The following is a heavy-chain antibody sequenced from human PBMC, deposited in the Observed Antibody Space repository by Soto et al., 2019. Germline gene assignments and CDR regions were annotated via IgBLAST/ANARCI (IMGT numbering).Heavy chain of an antibody. CDR3: VNGGWLGD. CDR2: INNDGSRA. Sequence: EVQLVESGGGLVQPGASLRLSSVASGFTFRNNWMHWARQAPGKGLVWVAHINNDGSRAIYADSVKGRFTISRDNAKNTLFLLMESLRVEDTAVYYCVNGGWLGDWGQGTLVTVSS. D-gene: IGHD3-10*01. J-gene: IGHJ4*02. V-gene: IGHV3-74*01. CDR1: GFTFRNNW.